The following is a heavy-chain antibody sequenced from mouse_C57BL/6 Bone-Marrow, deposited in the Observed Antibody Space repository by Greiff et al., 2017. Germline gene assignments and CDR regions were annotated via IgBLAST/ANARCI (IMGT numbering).Heavy chain of an antibody. J-gene: IGHJ3*01. V-gene: IGHV1-81*01. Sequence: QVQLQQSGAELARPGASVKLSCKASGYTFTSSGISWVKQRTGQGLEWIGEIYPRSGNTYYNEKFKGKAKLTADKSSSTAYMELRSLTSEDSAVYFCANTPWFAYWGQGTLVTVSA. CDR3: ANTPWFAY. CDR1: GYTFTSSG. CDR2: IYPRSGNT. D-gene: IGHD5-1-1*01.